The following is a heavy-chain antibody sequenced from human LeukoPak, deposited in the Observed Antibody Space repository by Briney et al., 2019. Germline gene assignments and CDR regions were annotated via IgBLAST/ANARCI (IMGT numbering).Heavy chain of an antibody. CDR3: ARDRSTSCYDL. CDR1: GFTFSSYA. D-gene: IGHD2-2*01. CDR2: ISSNGGST. J-gene: IGHJ2*01. V-gene: IGHV3-64*01. Sequence: PGGSLRLSCAASGFTFSSYAMHWVRQAPGRGLQYVSVISSNGGSTYYANSVKGRFTISRDNSKNTLYLQMNSLRAEDTAVYYCARDRSTSCYDLWGRGTLVTVSS.